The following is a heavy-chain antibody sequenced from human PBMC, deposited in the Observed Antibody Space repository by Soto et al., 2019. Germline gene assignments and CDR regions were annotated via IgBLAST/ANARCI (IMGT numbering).Heavy chain of an antibody. J-gene: IGHJ4*02. CDR2: IVVGSGNT. CDR3: AAKSGYSYGYIDY. Sequence: SVKVSCKASGFTFTSSAVQWVRQARGQRLEWIGWIVVGSGNTNYAQKFQERVTITRDMSTSTAYMELSSLRSEDTAVYYCAAKSGYSYGYIDYWGQGTLVTVSS. V-gene: IGHV1-58*01. D-gene: IGHD5-18*01. CDR1: GFTFTSSA.